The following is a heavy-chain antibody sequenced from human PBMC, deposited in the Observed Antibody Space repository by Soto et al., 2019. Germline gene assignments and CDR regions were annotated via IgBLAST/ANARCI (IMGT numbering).Heavy chain of an antibody. V-gene: IGHV1-3*01. CDR1: GYTFTIYG. D-gene: IGHD2-2*02. Sequence: WASVKVSCTASGYTFTIYGINWVLQAPGRGLEWMGWINPGNGNTKYSQQFQGRVIIDRDTSASTAYMELSSLRSEDTAVYYCATRDTGHYWGQGKLVTVAS. CDR3: ATRDTGHY. J-gene: IGHJ4*02. CDR2: INPGNGNT.